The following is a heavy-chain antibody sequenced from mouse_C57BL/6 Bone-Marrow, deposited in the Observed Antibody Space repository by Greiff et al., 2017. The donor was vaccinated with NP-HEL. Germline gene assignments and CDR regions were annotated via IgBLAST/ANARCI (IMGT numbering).Heavy chain of an antibody. J-gene: IGHJ3*01. CDR2: IHPNSGST. Sequence: QVQLQQPGAELVKPGASVKLSCKASGYTFTSYWMHWVKQRPGQGLEWIGMIHPNSGSTNYNEKFTSKATLTVDKSSSTAYMQLSSLTSEDSAVYYCARWGYSNFGWFAYWGQGTLVTVSA. CDR3: ARWGYSNFGWFAY. V-gene: IGHV1-64*01. CDR1: GYTFTSYW. D-gene: IGHD2-5*01.